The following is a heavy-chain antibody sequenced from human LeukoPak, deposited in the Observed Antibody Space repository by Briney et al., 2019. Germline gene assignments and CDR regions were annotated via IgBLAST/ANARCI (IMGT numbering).Heavy chain of an antibody. CDR2: IYYSGST. CDR3: ARNEDVVVTATQFDY. D-gene: IGHD2-21*02. CDR1: GGSISSYY. Sequence: KSSETLSLTCTVSGGSISSYYWSWIRQPPGKGLEWIGYIYYSGSTNYNPSLKSRVTISVDTSKNQFSLKLTSVTAADTAVYYCARNEDVVVTATQFDYWGQGTLVTVSS. V-gene: IGHV4-59*12. J-gene: IGHJ4*02.